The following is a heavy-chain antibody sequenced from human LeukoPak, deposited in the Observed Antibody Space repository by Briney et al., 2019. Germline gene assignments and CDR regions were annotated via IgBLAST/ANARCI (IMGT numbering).Heavy chain of an antibody. J-gene: IGHJ4*02. CDR2: IGGSSDST. Sequence: GGSLRLSCAASGFTFSSYAMSWVRQAPGKGLEWVSTIGGSSDSTYYADSVKGRFTISRDNSKNTLYLQMNSLRAEDTAVYYCAKGHDPRRITGTTRASPLDYWGQGTLVTVSS. CDR3: AKGHDPRRITGTTRASPLDY. D-gene: IGHD1-7*01. CDR1: GFTFSSYA. V-gene: IGHV3-23*01.